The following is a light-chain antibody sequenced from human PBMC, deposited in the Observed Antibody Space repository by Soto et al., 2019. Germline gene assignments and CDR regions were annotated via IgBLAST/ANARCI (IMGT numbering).Light chain of an antibody. CDR2: STS. J-gene: IGKJ2*01. CDR3: QQSYSTPYT. V-gene: IGKV1-39*01. Sequence: DIQMTQSPSSLSAAVGDRVTITCRARQSINTFLNWYHQKPGKAPGLLIYSTSKLQTGVPSRFGGTGSGTEFTRTIRSLQPEELGSYYVQQSYSTPYTFGQGTKLEI. CDR1: QSINTF.